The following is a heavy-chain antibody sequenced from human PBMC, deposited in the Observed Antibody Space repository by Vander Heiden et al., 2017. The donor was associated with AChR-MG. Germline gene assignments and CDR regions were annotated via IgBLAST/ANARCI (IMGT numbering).Heavy chain of an antibody. CDR3: GRLVAYDNSGYSLVGGRFFDY. CDR1: GGSIRSSSHY. J-gene: IGHJ4*02. CDR2: LYYSGST. Sequence: QLQLQESGPGLVKPSETLSLTCTVSGGSIRSSSHYRGWIRQPPGKGLEWIGSLYYSGSTYYNPSLKSRVTISVDTSRNQFSLSLSSVTAADTAVYYCGRLVAYDNSGYSLVGGRFFDYWGQGILVTISS. D-gene: IGHD3-22*01. V-gene: IGHV4-39*01.